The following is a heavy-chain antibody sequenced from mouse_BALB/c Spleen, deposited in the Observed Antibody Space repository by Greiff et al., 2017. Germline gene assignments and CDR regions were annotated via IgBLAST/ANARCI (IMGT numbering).Heavy chain of an antibody. Sequence: DVQLVESGGGLVQPGGSLRLSCATSGFTFTDYYMSWVRQPPGKALEWLGFIRNKANGYTTEYSASVKGRFTISRDNYQSILYLQMNTLRAEDSAAYYCARDVGDGYFYALDDWGQGTSVTVSS. D-gene: IGHD2-3*01. V-gene: IGHV7-3*02. CDR3: ARDVGDGYFYALDD. J-gene: IGHJ4*01. CDR1: GFTFTDYY. CDR2: IRNKANGYTT.